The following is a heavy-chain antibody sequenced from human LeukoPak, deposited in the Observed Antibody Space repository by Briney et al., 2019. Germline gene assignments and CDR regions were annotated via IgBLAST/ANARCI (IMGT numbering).Heavy chain of an antibody. Sequence: QTGGSLRLSCAASGFTFSDYYMSWVRQAPGKGLEWVSAVSGSGGSTYYADSVKGRFTISRDNSKNTLYLQMNSLRAEDTAVYYCAKDTADCFDYWGQGTLVTVSS. V-gene: IGHV3-23*01. CDR3: AKDTADCFDY. CDR1: GFTFSDYY. J-gene: IGHJ4*02. D-gene: IGHD5-18*01. CDR2: VSGSGGST.